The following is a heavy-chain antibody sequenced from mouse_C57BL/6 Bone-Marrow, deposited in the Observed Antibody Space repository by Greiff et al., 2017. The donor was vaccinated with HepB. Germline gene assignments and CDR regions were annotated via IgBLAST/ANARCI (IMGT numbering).Heavy chain of an antibody. J-gene: IGHJ3*01. CDR1: GYSITSGYY. Sequence: EVKLMESGPGLVKPSQSLSLTCSVTGYSITSGYYWNWIRQFPENHLEWMGYISYDGSNNYNPTLKNRISITRDTSKNQFFLKLNSLTTEDTATYYCARAGWLLRGRFAYWGQGTLVTVSA. D-gene: IGHD2-3*01. CDR3: ARAGWLLRGRFAY. CDR2: ISYDGSN. V-gene: IGHV3-6*01.